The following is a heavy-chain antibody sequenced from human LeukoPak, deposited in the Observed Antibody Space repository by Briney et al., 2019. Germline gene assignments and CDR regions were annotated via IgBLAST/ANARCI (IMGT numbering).Heavy chain of an antibody. V-gene: IGHV3-30-3*01. D-gene: IGHD3-22*01. CDR2: ISYDGSNK. J-gene: IGHJ4*02. CDR1: GFTFSSYA. Sequence: GGSLRLSCAASGFTFSSYAMHWVRQAPGTGLEWVAVISYDGSNKYYADSVKGRFTISRDNSKNTLYLQMNSVRAEDTAVYYCARDQGYYDSSGPGGWGQGTLVTVSS. CDR3: ARDQGYYDSSGPGG.